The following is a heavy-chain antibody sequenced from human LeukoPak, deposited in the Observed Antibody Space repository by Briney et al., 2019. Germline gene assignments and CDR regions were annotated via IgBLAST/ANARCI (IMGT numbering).Heavy chain of an antibody. CDR1: GFTVSSNY. CDR2: IYSGGST. Sequence: GGSLRLSCAASGFTVSSNYMSWVRQAPGKGLEWVSVIYSGGSTYYADSVKGRFTISRDNSKNTLYLQMNSLRAEDTAVYYCARVVHTIAVAGLSRYYYMDVWGKGTTVTVSS. D-gene: IGHD6-19*01. J-gene: IGHJ6*03. CDR3: ARVVHTIAVAGLSRYYYMDV. V-gene: IGHV3-53*01.